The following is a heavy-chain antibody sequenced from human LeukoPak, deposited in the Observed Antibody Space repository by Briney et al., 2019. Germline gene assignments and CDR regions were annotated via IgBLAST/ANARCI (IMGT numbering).Heavy chain of an antibody. CDR1: GYTFTSNY. CDR2: IYPRDGST. J-gene: IGHJ5*02. Sequence: ASVKVSCKASGYTFTSNYIHWVRQAPGQGLEWMGMIYPRDGSTSYAQKFQGRVTVTRDTSTSTAYMELSRLRSDDTAVYYCARSSTARWFDPWGQGTLVTVSS. CDR3: ARSSTARWFDP. V-gene: IGHV1-46*01. D-gene: IGHD2-21*02.